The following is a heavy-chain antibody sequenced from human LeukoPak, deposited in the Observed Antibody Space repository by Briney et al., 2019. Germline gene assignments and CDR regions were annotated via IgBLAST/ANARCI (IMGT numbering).Heavy chain of an antibody. D-gene: IGHD3-10*01. CDR1: GFTFSSFW. CDR2: IKQEGSEK. CDR3: AGTPLWFGELLRDY. V-gene: IGHV3-7*03. J-gene: IGHJ4*02. Sequence: GGSLTLSCAASGFTFSSFWMSWLRQAPGEGGEWVANIKQEGSEKYYVDSVKGGFTIARDNAKNSLYLKMNSLRAEDTAVYYCAGTPLWFGELLRDYWGQGTLVSVSS.